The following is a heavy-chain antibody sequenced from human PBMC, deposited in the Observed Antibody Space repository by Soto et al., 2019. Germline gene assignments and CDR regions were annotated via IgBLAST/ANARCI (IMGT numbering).Heavy chain of an antibody. Sequence: PSETLSLTCAVYGGSFSGYYWSWIRQPPGKGLEWIGEINHSGSTNYNPSLKSRVTISVDTSKNQFSLKLSSVTAADTAVYYCAIRNGYCSSTSCRRVLFDPWGQGTLVTVSS. CDR2: INHSGST. J-gene: IGHJ5*02. D-gene: IGHD2-2*03. CDR3: AIRNGYCSSTSCRRVLFDP. CDR1: GGSFSGYY. V-gene: IGHV4-34*01.